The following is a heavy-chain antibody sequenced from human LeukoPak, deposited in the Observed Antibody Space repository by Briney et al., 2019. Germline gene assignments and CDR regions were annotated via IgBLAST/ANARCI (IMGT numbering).Heavy chain of an antibody. CDR3: AKSQRGYYPRRTYYYYMDV. V-gene: IGHV3-23*01. CDR2: ISGSGDIT. Sequence: GGSLRLSCAASGFTFSSYAMSWVRQALGKGLEWVSAISGSGDITYYADSGRGRFTISRDNSKKTLYLQMNSLRAEDTAVYYCAKSQRGYYPRRTYYYYMDVWGKGTTVTVSS. CDR1: GFTFSSYA. D-gene: IGHD1-26*01. J-gene: IGHJ6*03.